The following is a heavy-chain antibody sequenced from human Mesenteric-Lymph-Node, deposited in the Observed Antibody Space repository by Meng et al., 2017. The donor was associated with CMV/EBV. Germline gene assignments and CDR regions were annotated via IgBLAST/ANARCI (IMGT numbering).Heavy chain of an antibody. CDR3: ARGKRGYSYGLVDY. CDR1: GGSFSGYY. V-gene: IGHV4-34*01. D-gene: IGHD5-18*01. Sequence: SETLSLTCAVYGGSFSGYYWSWIRQPPGKGLEWIGEINHSGSTNYNPSLKSRVTISVDTSKNQFSLKLSPVTAADTAVYYCARGKRGYSYGLVDYWGQGTLVTVSS. CDR2: INHSGST. J-gene: IGHJ4*02.